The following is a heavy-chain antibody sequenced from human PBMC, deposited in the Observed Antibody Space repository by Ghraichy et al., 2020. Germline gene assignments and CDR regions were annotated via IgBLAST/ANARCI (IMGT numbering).Heavy chain of an antibody. D-gene: IGHD6-13*01. V-gene: IGHV1-8*01. CDR1: GYTFTSYD. J-gene: IGHJ6*03. CDR3: ASYGYSSSWSPYYYYYYMDV. Sequence: VKVSCKASGYTFTSYDINWVRQATGQGLEWMGWMNPNSGNTGYAQKFQGRVTMTRNTSISTAYMELSSLRSEDTAVYYCASYGYSSSWSPYYYYYYMDVWGKGTTVTVSS. CDR2: MNPNSGNT.